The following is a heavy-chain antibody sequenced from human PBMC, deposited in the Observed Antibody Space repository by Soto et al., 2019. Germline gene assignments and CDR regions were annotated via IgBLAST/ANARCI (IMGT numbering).Heavy chain of an antibody. Sequence: SETLSLTCSVSGGSTSGSYWSWIRQSPGKGLEWLGYVYYTGSTNYSPSLRSRVSISVDTSKNEFSLRLSSVTAADTAVYFCARGVAVPGAHIDYWGQGTQVTVSS. CDR1: GGSTSGSY. CDR3: ARGVAVPGAHIDY. V-gene: IGHV4-59*01. CDR2: VYYTGST. J-gene: IGHJ4*02. D-gene: IGHD6-19*01.